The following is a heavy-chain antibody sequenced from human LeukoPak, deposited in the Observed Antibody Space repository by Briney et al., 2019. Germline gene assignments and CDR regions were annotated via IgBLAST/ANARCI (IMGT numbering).Heavy chain of an antibody. CDR3: ARVSLGGCDY. CDR2: INHSGST. Sequence: SETLSLTCAVYGGSFSGYYWSWIRQPPGKGLEWIGEINHSGSTNYNPSLKSRVTISVDTSKNRFSLKLSSVTAADTAVYYCARVSLGGCDYWGQGTLVTVSS. CDR1: GGSFSGYY. D-gene: IGHD2-15*01. V-gene: IGHV4-34*01. J-gene: IGHJ4*02.